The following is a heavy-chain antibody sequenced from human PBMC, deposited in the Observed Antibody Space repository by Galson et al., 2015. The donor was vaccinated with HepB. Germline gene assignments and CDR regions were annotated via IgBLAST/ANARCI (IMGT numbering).Heavy chain of an antibody. J-gene: IGHJ4*02. D-gene: IGHD2/OR15-2a*01. CDR3: ARGPFLLPTEYFDY. V-gene: IGHV3-23*01. CDR2: ISGSGITT. CDR1: GFTFSMYA. Sequence: SLRLSCATSGFTFSMYAMSWVRLTPGKGLEWVSHISGSGITTYPADSVKGRFTTSRDNAKNTVYLQMTNLRVEDTAIYFCARGPFLLPTEYFDYWGQGTQVTVAS.